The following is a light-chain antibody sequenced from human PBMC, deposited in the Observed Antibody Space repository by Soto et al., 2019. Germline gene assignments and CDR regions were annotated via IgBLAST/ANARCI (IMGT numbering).Light chain of an antibody. V-gene: IGKV1-39*01. Sequence: DIQMTQSPSSLSASGGDRVTITCRASQSISTYLNWYQCKPGKAPKVVIHAASSLASGVPSRFRGSGSGTEFTLTISSLQAEDFATYYCQQSYRAPWTFGQGTKVDVK. CDR2: AAS. J-gene: IGKJ1*01. CDR3: QQSYRAPWT. CDR1: QSISTY.